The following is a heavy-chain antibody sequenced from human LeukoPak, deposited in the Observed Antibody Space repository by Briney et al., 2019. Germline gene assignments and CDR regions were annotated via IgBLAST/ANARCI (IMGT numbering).Heavy chain of an antibody. J-gene: IGHJ4*02. CDR3: ARARYDYVWGSYRYTGPWSYFDY. D-gene: IGHD3-16*02. CDR2: INHSGST. V-gene: IGHV4-34*01. CDR1: GFNFGGYS. Sequence: GSLRLSCAASGFNFGGYSMNWIRQPPGKGLEWIGEINHSGSTNYNPSLKSRVTISVDTSKNQFSLKLSSVTAADTAVYYCARARYDYVWGSYRYTGPWSYFDYWGQGTLVTVSS.